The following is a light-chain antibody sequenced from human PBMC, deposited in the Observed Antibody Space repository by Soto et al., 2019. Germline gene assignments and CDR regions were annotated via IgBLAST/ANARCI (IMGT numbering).Light chain of an antibody. CDR2: KAS. CDR1: QSISSW. CDR3: QQYNNWPPWT. Sequence: DIQMTQSPSTLSASLGDRVTITCRASQSISSWLAWYQQKPGKAPKLLIYKASNLESGAPSRFSGSGSGTEFTLTISSLQPDDFATFYCQQYNNWPPWTFGQGTKVEIK. V-gene: IGKV1-5*03. J-gene: IGKJ1*01.